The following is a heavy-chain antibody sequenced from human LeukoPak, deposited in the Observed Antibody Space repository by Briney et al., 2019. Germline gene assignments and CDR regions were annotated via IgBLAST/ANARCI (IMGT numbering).Heavy chain of an antibody. Sequence: SETLSLTCTVSGGSISSSSYYWGWIRQPPGKGLEWIGSIYYSGSTYYNPSLKSRVTISVDTSKNQFSLKLSSVTAADTAVYYCARGIPAATIQWFDPWGQGTLVTVSS. J-gene: IGHJ5*02. CDR2: IYYSGST. V-gene: IGHV4-39*07. CDR3: ARGIPAATIQWFDP. D-gene: IGHD2-2*01. CDR1: GGSISSSSYY.